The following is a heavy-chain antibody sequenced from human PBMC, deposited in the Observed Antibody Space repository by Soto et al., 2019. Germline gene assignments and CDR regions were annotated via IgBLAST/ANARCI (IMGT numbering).Heavy chain of an antibody. Sequence: GGSLRLSCAASGFTFSSYAMSWVRQAPGKGLEWVSAISGSGGSTYYADSVKGRFTISRDNSKNTLYLQMNSLRAEDTAVYYCAKMGAEISSGYYYYYYGMDVWGQGTTVTVSS. V-gene: IGHV3-23*01. D-gene: IGHD3-22*01. CDR2: ISGSGGST. J-gene: IGHJ6*02. CDR3: AKMGAEISSGYYYYYYGMDV. CDR1: GFTFSSYA.